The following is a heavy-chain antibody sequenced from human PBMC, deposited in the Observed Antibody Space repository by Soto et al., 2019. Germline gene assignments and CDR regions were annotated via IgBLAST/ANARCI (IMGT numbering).Heavy chain of an antibody. V-gene: IGHV4-39*01. Sequence: SETLSLTCTVSGGSISGSTYYWAWIRQPPGKGPEWIGSIYYSGSAYDNPALKSRVTISVDTSKNQFSLKLTSVTAADTAVYFCARPRLGATILSGFDSWGKEIVVTVSS. CDR1: GGSISGSTYY. D-gene: IGHD5-12*01. CDR3: ARPRLGATILSGFDS. CDR2: IYYSGSA. J-gene: IGHJ4*02.